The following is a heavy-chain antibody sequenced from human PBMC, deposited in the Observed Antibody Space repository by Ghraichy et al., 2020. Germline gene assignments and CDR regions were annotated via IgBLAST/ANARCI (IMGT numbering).Heavy chain of an antibody. D-gene: IGHD6-13*01. CDR3: AKSAAGQPPPDY. CDR1: GFTFSSYG. CDR2: ISYDGSNK. Sequence: GGSLRLSCAASGFTFSSYGMHWVRQAPGKGLEWVAVISYDGSNKYYADSVKGRFTISRDNSKNTLYLQMNSLRAEDTAVYYCAKSAAGQPPPDYWGQGTLVTVSS. V-gene: IGHV3-30*18. J-gene: IGHJ4*02.